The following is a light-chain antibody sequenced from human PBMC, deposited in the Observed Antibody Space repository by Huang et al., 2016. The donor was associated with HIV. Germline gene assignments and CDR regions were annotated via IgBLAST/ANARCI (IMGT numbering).Light chain of an antibody. V-gene: IGKV1-5*03. CDR1: QTVTWW. CDR2: KAS. J-gene: IGKJ1*01. CDR3: QKYNTYPWT. Sequence: DIEMTQSPSTLSASVGDRVTITCRASQTVTWWLAWYQQKSGKAPKVLIYKASSLQSGVPSRFIGSGSGTEFTLTINSLQPDDFATYYCQKYNTYPWTFGQGTKVEI.